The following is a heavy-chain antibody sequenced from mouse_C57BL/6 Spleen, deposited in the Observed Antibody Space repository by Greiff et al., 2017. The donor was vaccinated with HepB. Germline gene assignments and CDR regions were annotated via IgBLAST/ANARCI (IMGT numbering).Heavy chain of an antibody. CDR3: ARFHYYGSSYEGAWFAY. D-gene: IGHD1-1*01. CDR1: GYTFTSYW. V-gene: IGHV1-55*01. J-gene: IGHJ3*01. CDR2: IYPGSGST. Sequence: QVQLQQPGAELVKPGASVKMSCKASGYTFTSYWITWVKQRPGQGLEWIGDIYPGSGSTNYNEKFKSKATLTVDTSSSTAYMQLSSLTSEDSVVYYCARFHYYGSSYEGAWFAYWGQGTLVTVSA.